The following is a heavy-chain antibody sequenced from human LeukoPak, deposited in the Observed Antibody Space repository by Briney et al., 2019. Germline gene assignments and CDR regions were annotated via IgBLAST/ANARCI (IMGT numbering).Heavy chain of an antibody. CDR1: GFTFSSYS. Sequence: GGSLRLSCAASGFTFSSYSMNWVRQAPGKGLEWVSSISSSSSYIYYADSVEGRFTISRDNAKDSLYLQMNSLRAEDTAVYYCARDKLGGYDYGLFDYWGQGTLVTVSS. J-gene: IGHJ4*02. CDR3: ARDKLGGYDYGLFDY. D-gene: IGHD5-12*01. CDR2: ISSSSSYI. V-gene: IGHV3-21*01.